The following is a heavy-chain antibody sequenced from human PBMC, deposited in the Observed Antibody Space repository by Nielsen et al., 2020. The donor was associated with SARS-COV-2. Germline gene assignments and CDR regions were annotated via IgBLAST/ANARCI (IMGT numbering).Heavy chain of an antibody. D-gene: IGHD3-10*01. V-gene: IGHV3-9*01. CDR1: GFTFDDYA. CDR2: ISWNSGSI. CDR3: AKDRDYYGSGSLDV. J-gene: IGHJ6*02. Sequence: SLKISCAASGFTFDDYAMHWVRQAPGKGLEWVSGISWNSGSIGYADSVKGRFTISRDNAKNSLYLQMNSLRPEDTALYYCAKDRDYYGSGSLDVWGQGTTVTVSS.